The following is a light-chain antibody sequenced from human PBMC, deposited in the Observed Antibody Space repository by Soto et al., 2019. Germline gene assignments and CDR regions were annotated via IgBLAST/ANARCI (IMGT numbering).Light chain of an antibody. CDR2: GAS. Sequence: ETVLTQSPGTLSLSPGERATLSCRASQSVSSSYLAWYQQKPGQAPRLLIYGASSRATGIPDRFRGSGSGTDFPLTIRRLEPEDFALYYCQQYGSSLLTFGGGTKVDIK. V-gene: IGKV3-20*01. J-gene: IGKJ4*01. CDR1: QSVSSSY. CDR3: QQYGSSLLT.